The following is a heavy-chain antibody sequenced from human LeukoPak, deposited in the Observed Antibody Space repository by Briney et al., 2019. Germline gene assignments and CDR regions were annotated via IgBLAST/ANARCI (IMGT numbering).Heavy chain of an antibody. D-gene: IGHD2-15*01. Sequence: ASVKVSCKASGYTFSGYYIHWVRQAPGHGLEWMGWINPNSGGTNYAQKFQGRVTMTRDTSISTAYMDLNGLTPDDTAVYYCAQAQTHNACSGGYCYFVYWGQGTLVTVSS. CDR1: GYTFSGYY. CDR2: INPNSGGT. J-gene: IGHJ4*02. CDR3: AQAQTHNACSGGYCYFVY. V-gene: IGHV1-2*02.